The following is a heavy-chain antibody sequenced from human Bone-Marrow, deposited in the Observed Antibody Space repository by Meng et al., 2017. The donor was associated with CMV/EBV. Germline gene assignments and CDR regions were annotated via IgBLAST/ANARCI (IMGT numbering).Heavy chain of an antibody. V-gene: IGHV3-7*01. CDR3: ARDTYSNYVLPHYYYYGMDV. CDR2: IKQDGSEK. D-gene: IGHD4-11*01. J-gene: IGHJ6*02. CDR1: GFTFSSYW. Sequence: GESLKLSCAASGFTFSSYWMSWVRQAPGKGLEWVANIKQDGSEKYYVDSVKGRFTISRDNAKNSLYLQMNSLRAEDTAVYYCARDTYSNYVLPHYYYYGMDVWGQGATVTVSS.